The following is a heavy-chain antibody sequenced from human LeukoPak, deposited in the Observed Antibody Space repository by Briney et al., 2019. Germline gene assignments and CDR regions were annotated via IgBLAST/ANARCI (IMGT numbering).Heavy chain of an antibody. Sequence: SETLSLTCAVYGGSFSGYYWSWIRQPPGKGLEWIGQIYHSGSTNYNPSLKSRLTISVDTSKNQFSLKLSSVTAADTAVYYCARVIYGGNSGGAFDIWGQGTMVTVSS. D-gene: IGHD4-23*01. J-gene: IGHJ3*02. CDR1: GGSFSGYY. CDR2: IYHSGST. CDR3: ARVIYGGNSGGAFDI. V-gene: IGHV4-34*01.